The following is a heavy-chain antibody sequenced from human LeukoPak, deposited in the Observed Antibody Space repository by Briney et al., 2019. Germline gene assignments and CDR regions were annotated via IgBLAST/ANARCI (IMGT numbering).Heavy chain of an antibody. CDR3: AKEDQYSSHNWFDP. CDR2: INPNSGGT. Sequence: ASVKVSCKASGYTFTGYYMHWVRQAPGQGLEWMGWINPNSGGTNYAQKFQGRVTMTRNTSISTAYMELSSLRSEDTAVYYCAKEDQYSSHNWFDPWGQGTLVTVSS. D-gene: IGHD2-15*01. J-gene: IGHJ5*02. V-gene: IGHV1-2*02. CDR1: GYTFTGYY.